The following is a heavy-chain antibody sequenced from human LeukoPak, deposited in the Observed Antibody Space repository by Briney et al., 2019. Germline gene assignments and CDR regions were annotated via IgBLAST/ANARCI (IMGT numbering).Heavy chain of an antibody. V-gene: IGHV1-18*01. CDR3: ARARQWLPTGRFDY. CDR2: ISAYNGNT. D-gene: IGHD6-19*01. J-gene: IGHJ4*02. CDR1: GYTFTSYG. Sequence: WASVKVSRKASGYTFTSYGISWVRQAPGQGLEWMGWISAYNGNTNYAQKLQGRVTMTTDTSTSTAYMELRSLRSDDTAVYYCARARQWLPTGRFDYWGQGTLVTVSS.